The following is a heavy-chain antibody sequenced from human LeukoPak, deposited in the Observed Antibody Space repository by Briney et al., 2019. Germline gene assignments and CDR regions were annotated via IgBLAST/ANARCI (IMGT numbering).Heavy chain of an antibody. V-gene: IGHV3-15*01. Sequence: KTGGSLRLSCGVSGFTFTNAWMSWARQAPGKGLEWVGQIKSNSDGGTTDYAAPVKGRFSISRDDSKNTLYLQMNSLKTEDTAVYYCTTLYGSGAYYWGQGTLVTVAS. J-gene: IGHJ4*02. CDR2: IKSNSDGGTT. D-gene: IGHD3-10*01. CDR3: TTLYGSGAYY. CDR1: GFTFTNAW.